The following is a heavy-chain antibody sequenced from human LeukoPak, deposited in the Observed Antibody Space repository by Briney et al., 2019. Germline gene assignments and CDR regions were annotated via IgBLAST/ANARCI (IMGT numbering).Heavy chain of an antibody. D-gene: IGHD4-17*01. J-gene: IGHJ4*02. CDR1: GGSFSGYY. CDR2: INHSGST. V-gene: IGHV4-34*01. CDR3: ARSFMTTVTTRSPGEY. Sequence: PSETLSLTCAVYGGSFSGYYWSWIRQPPGKGLEWIGEINHSGSTNYNPSLKSRVTISVDTSKNQFSLKLSSVTAADTAVYYCARSFMTTVTTRSPGEYWGQGTLVTVSS.